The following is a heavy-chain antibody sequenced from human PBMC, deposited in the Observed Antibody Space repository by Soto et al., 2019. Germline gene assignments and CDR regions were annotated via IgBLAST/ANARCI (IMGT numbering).Heavy chain of an antibody. J-gene: IGHJ4*02. CDR3: ARDPTGGYFHYDY. V-gene: IGHV3-30*17. CDR1: GFSLRDYG. Sequence: GGSLRLSCAASGFSLRDYGMHWVRQAPGKGLEYVAAVSDDGSEQYYADSVRGRFTISRDNSKDTVYLQLDSLTTGDTAVYYCARDPTGGYFHYDYWGQGALVTVSS. CDR2: VSDDGSEQ. D-gene: IGHD1-26*01.